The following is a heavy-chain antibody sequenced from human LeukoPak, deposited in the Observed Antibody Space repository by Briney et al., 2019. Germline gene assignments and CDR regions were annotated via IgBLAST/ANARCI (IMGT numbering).Heavy chain of an antibody. J-gene: IGHJ5*01. CDR3: ARHTEWLPFYS. CDR2: IYHSGST. D-gene: IGHD3-3*01. CDR1: GYSISSGYY. V-gene: IGHV4-38-2*02. Sequence: SETLSLTCTVSGYSISSGYYWGWIRQPPGKGLEWIGSIYHSGSTYYNPSLKSRVTISVDTSKNQFSLKLSSVTAADTAVYYCARHTEWLPFYSWGQGTLVTVSS.